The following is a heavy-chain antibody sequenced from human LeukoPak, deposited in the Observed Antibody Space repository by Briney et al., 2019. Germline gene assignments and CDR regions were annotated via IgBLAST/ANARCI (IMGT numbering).Heavy chain of an antibody. CDR1: GGSISSYY. CDR3: ARDGYSTSSGDYNYYMDV. CDR2: IYYSGST. V-gene: IGHV4-59*01. D-gene: IGHD6-6*01. J-gene: IGHJ6*03. Sequence: SETLSLTCTVSGGSISSYYWSWIRQPPGKGLEWIGHIYYSGSTNYNPSLKSRVTISVDTSKNQFSLKLTSVTAADTAVYYCARDGYSTSSGDYNYYMDVWGKGTTVTVSS.